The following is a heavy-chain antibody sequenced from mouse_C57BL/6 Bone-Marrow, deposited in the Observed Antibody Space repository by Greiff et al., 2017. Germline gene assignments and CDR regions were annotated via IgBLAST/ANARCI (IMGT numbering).Heavy chain of an antibody. J-gene: IGHJ3*01. CDR1: VYTFTSYW. CDR3: ARDGYYPAWLAY. D-gene: IGHD2-3*01. CDR2: LDPSVSYT. Sequence: QVQLQQPGAELVKPGASVKLSCKASVYTFTSYWMQWVKQRPGQGLEWIGALDPSVSYTIYNQKFTGEATLTVDTSSSTAYMQLSSLTSGDSAVYYCARDGYYPAWLAYWGQGSLVTVS. V-gene: IGHV1-50*01.